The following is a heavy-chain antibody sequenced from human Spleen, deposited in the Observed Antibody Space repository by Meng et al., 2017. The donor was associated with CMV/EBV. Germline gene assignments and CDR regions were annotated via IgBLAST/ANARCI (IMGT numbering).Heavy chain of an antibody. Sequence: YPFGSCGISWVRQAPGKGLEWMGWISGYNDRTNYAQSFQGGLTLTTDTSTSTAYMELRNLRSDDTAVYFCARDYYDMEGHEYDCFDPWGQGTLVTVSS. J-gene: IGHJ5*02. CDR1: YPFGSCG. V-gene: IGHV1-18*01. CDR3: ARDYYDMEGHEYDCFDP. D-gene: IGHD3-16*01. CDR2: ISGYNDRT.